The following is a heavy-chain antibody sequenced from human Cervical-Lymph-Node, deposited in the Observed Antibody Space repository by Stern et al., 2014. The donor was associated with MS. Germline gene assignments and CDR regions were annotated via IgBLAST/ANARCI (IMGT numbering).Heavy chain of an antibody. CDR3: ARDGSYDYVWGSYRYLVY. CDR2: ISYDGSNK. Sequence: VQLVESGGGVVQPGRSLRLSCAASGFTFSSYAMHWVRQAPGKGLEWVAVISYDGSNKYYADSVKGRFTISRDNSKNTLYLQMNSLRAEDTAVYYCARDGSYDYVWGSYRYLVYWGQGTLVTVSS. J-gene: IGHJ4*02. CDR1: GFTFSSYA. V-gene: IGHV3-30*04. D-gene: IGHD3-16*02.